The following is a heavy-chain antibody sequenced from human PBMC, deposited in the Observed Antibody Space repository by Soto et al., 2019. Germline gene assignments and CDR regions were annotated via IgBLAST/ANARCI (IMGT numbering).Heavy chain of an antibody. D-gene: IGHD6-19*01. J-gene: IGHJ4*02. CDR2: LYYSGST. V-gene: IGHV4-39*01. CDR1: GGSISSRNYH. Sequence: ATLSLTCTVSGGSISSRNYHWGWIRQSPGKWLVWIGSLYYSGSTYYNPSLKSRLTISVDTSKNQFSLKLRSVTAADTAVYYCASATVTGYNFDSWGQGTLVTVSS. CDR3: ASATVTGYNFDS.